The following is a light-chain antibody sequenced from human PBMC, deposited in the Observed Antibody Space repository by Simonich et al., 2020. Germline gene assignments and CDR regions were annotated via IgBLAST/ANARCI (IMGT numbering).Light chain of an antibody. Sequence: QSALTQPASVSGSPGQSITISCTGTSSDVGSYNLVSWYKQHPGKAPKLLIYESSKRPSGVSNRFSGSKSGNTASLTSSGLQAEDEADYYCCSYAGSSTLVFGGGTKLTVL. J-gene: IGLJ2*01. CDR3: CSYAGSSTLV. CDR2: ESS. CDR1: SSDVGSYNL. V-gene: IGLV2-23*01.